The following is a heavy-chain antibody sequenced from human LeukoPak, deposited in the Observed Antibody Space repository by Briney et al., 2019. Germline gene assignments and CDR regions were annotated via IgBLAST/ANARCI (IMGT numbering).Heavy chain of an antibody. CDR1: GGTFSSYA. CDR3: ATISQQLSIVGATPLYYYYYGMDV. Sequence: VASVKVSCKASGGTFSSYAISWVRQAPGQGLEWMGRIIPILGIANYAQKFQGRVTITADKSTSTAYMELSSLRSEDTAVYYCATISQQLSIVGATPLYYYYYGMDVWGQGTTVTVSS. CDR2: IIPILGIA. V-gene: IGHV1-69*04. J-gene: IGHJ6*02. D-gene: IGHD1-26*01.